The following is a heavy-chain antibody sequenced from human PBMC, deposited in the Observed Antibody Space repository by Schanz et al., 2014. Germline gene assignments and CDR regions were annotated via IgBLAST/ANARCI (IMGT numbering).Heavy chain of an antibody. Sequence: VQLVESGGGVVQPGRSLRLSCAASGFTFSDYAMSWVRQAPGKGLEWVGRIKTKTDGGTTDYAAPVKGRFTISRDDSTNTLYLQMNSLKTEDTAVYYCTTGGRRGYSHYFYGMDVWGQGTTVTVSS. V-gene: IGHV3-15*01. CDR1: GFTFSDYA. CDR3: TTGGRRGYSHYFYGMDV. D-gene: IGHD5-18*01. CDR2: IKTKTDGGTT. J-gene: IGHJ6*02.